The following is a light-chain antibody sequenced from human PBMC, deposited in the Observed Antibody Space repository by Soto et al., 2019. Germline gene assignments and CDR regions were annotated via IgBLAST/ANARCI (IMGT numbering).Light chain of an antibody. CDR3: QQYTNWPPWT. J-gene: IGKJ1*01. CDR2: GSS. CDR1: QSVSSY. Sequence: VLTQSPATLSLSPGERATLSCRASQSVSSYLAWYQRKPGQAPRLLIYGSSTRATGIPARFSGSGSGTEFTLTISSLQSEDFAVYFCQQYTNWPPWTFGQGTKVDIK. V-gene: IGKV3-15*01.